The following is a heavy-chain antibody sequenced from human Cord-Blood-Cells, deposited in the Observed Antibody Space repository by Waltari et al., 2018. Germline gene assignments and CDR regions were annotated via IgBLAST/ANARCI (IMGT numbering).Heavy chain of an antibody. CDR3: AGAVTTNWFDP. V-gene: IGHV3-48*03. CDR2: ISSSGSTI. J-gene: IGHJ5*02. D-gene: IGHD4-17*01. Sequence: EVQLVGSGGGLVQPGGSLRLPCAASGFTFIIYEYTWVRQAPGKGLEWVSYISSSGSTIYYADSVKGRFTISRDNAKNSLYLQMNSLRAEDTAVYYCAGAVTTNWFDPWGQGTLVTVSS. CDR1: GFTFIIYE.